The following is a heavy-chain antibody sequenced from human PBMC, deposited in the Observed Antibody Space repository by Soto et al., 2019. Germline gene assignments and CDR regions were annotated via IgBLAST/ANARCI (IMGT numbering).Heavy chain of an antibody. CDR2: ISTSSTYT. CDR3: ARRRAGGGYYYYYGMDV. V-gene: IGHV3-11*06. Sequence: GGSLRLSCAASGFTFSDYYMSWIRQAPGKRLEWVSYISTSSTYTHYADSVKGRFTISRDNAKNSLYLQMNSLRAEDTAVYYCARRRAGGGYYYYYGMDVWGQGTTVTVSS. CDR1: GFTFSDYY. J-gene: IGHJ6*02.